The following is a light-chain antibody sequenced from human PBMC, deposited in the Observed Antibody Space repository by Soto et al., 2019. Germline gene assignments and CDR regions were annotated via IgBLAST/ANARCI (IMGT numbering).Light chain of an antibody. CDR2: TAS. CDR1: QDIYAL. J-gene: IGKJ1*01. V-gene: IGKV1-12*01. CDR3: LQAGAFPLT. Sequence: EIQMTQSPSSVSASIGDRVTITCRASQDIYALLAWYQQKPGKAPKLLIHTASNLQSGVPSRFSGSGSGTDFTLTISSLQPEDFATYYCLQAGAFPLTLGQGTKVDIK.